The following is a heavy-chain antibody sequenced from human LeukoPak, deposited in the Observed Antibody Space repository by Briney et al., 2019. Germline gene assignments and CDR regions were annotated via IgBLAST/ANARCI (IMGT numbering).Heavy chain of an antibody. CDR3: AKVEVRGVIIPPFDY. Sequence: HPGGSLRLSCAASGFTFSSYGMSWVRQAPGKGLEWVSAISGSGGSTYYADSVKGRFTISRDNSKNTLYLQMNSLRAEDTAVYYCAKVEVRGVIIPPFDYWGQGTLVTVSS. V-gene: IGHV3-23*01. J-gene: IGHJ4*02. CDR1: GFTFSSYG. CDR2: ISGSGGST. D-gene: IGHD3-10*01.